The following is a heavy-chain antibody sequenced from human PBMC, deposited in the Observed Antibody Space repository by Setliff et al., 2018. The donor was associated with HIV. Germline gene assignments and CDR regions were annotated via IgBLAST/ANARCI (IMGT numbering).Heavy chain of an antibody. Sequence: LRLSCAASGFTFSSYSMNWVRQAPGKGLEWVSSISSSSSYIYYADSVKGRFTISRDNAKNSLYLQMNSLRAEDTAVYYCARVVGAYYDSSGYYYSYYFDYWGQGTLVTV. CDR1: GFTFSSYS. J-gene: IGHJ4*02. CDR3: ARVVGAYYDSSGYYYSYYFDY. V-gene: IGHV3-21*01. D-gene: IGHD3-22*01. CDR2: ISSSSSYI.